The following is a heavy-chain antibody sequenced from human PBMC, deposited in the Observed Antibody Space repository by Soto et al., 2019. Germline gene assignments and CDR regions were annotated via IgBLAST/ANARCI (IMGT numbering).Heavy chain of an antibody. D-gene: IGHD3-22*01. CDR1: GGSVSSGSYY. CDR3: ASQDYDKSVYYFDY. J-gene: IGHJ4*02. CDR2: IYNGGIP. Sequence: SEPLSLTCTVSGGSVSSGSYYWSWIRQPPGKGLEWIGRIYNGGIPLIHPSLESRVALSLDTSKNQFSLTLSSVTAADTAIYYCASQDYDKSVYYFDYWGRGTLVTVSS. V-gene: IGHV4-61*01.